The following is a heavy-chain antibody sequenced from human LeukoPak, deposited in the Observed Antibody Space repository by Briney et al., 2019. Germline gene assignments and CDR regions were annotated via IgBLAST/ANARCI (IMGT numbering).Heavy chain of an antibody. Sequence: ASVKVSCKASGYTFTGYYMHWVRQAPGQGLEWMGWINPKSGGTSYAQKFQGRVTMTRDTSISTAYMELSRLRSDDTAMYYCARTAPLGYCSSTSCSRSGFDIWGQGTMVTVSS. D-gene: IGHD2-2*01. J-gene: IGHJ3*02. V-gene: IGHV1-2*02. CDR3: ARTAPLGYCSSTSCSRSGFDI. CDR1: GYTFTGYY. CDR2: INPKSGGT.